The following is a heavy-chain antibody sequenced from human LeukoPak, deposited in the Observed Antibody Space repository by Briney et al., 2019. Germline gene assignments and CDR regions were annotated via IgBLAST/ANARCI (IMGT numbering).Heavy chain of an antibody. Sequence: GGSLRLSCAASGFTLSTYAMNWVRQAPGKELEWVSGISAGGGSTYYADSVKGRFTISRDNSKNTLYLQMNSLTVEDTAVYYCAKSPRSAADNWFDPWGQGTLVTVSS. D-gene: IGHD6-13*01. V-gene: IGHV3-23*01. CDR3: AKSPRSAADNWFDP. CDR2: ISAGGGST. CDR1: GFTLSTYA. J-gene: IGHJ5*02.